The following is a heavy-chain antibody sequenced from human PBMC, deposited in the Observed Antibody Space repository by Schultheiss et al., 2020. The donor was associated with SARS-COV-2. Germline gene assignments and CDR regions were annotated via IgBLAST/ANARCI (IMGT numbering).Heavy chain of an antibody. CDR1: GLSLSTSGVG. D-gene: IGHD4-17*01. Sequence: SGPTLVKPTQTLTLTCTFSGLSLSTSGVGVGWIRQPPSKALEWLAHIFSNDEKSYSTSLKSRLTISKDTSKNQVVLTMTNMDPVDTATYYCAHRYGDYAIFDYWGQGTLVTVSS. CDR2: IFSNDEK. V-gene: IGHV2-5*01. CDR3: AHRYGDYAIFDY. J-gene: IGHJ4*02.